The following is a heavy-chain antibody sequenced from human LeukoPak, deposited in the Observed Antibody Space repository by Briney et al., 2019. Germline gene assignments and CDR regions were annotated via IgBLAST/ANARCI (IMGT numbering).Heavy chain of an antibody. CDR3: ARAQTYGDSRLLLDY. CDR1: GFTFDDYA. CDR2: ISWNSGSI. V-gene: IGHV3-9*01. D-gene: IGHD2-21*02. Sequence: GGSLRLSCAASGFTFDDYAMHWVRQAPGKGLEWVSGISWNSGSIGYADSVEGRFTISRDNAKNSQYLQMNSLRVEDTALYYCARAQTYGDSRLLLDYWGQGTLVTVSS. J-gene: IGHJ4*02.